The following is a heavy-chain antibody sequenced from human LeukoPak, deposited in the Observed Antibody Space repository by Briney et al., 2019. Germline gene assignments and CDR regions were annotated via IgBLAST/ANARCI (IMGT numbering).Heavy chain of an antibody. V-gene: IGHV4-61*01. CDR2: IYYSGST. CDR1: GGSVSSGSYY. D-gene: IGHD3-10*01. CDR3: ARFSGSTAYYFDY. Sequence: SETLSLTCTVSGGSVSSGSYYWSWIRQPPGKGLEWIGYIYYSGSTNYNPSLKSRVTTSVDTSKNQFSLKLSSVTAADTAVYYCARFSGSTAYYFDYWGQGTLVTVSS. J-gene: IGHJ4*02.